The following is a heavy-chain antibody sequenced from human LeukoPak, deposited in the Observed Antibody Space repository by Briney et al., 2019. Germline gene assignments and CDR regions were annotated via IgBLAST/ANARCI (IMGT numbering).Heavy chain of an antibody. V-gene: IGHV3-20*04. Sequence: PAGGSLRLSCAPSGFTFDDYGMSWVRHAPGKGLEWVSGINWNGGSTVYADSVKGRFTISRDNAKNSLYLQMNRLRAEDTALYYCARDRGELGERYFDYWGQGTLVTVSS. D-gene: IGHD7-27*01. CDR2: INWNGGST. CDR1: GFTFDDYG. CDR3: ARDRGELGERYFDY. J-gene: IGHJ4*02.